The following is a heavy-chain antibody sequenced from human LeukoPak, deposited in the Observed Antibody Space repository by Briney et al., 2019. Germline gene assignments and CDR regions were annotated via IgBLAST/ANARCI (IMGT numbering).Heavy chain of an antibody. V-gene: IGHV3-53*01. CDR2: IYSGGST. Sequence: GGSLRLSCAASGFTVSSNYMSWVRQAPGKGLEWVSVIYSGGSTYYADSVKGRFTISRDNSKNTLYLQMNSLRAEDTAVYFCARKVPDSTILGVDCWGQGTLVTVSS. CDR1: GFTVSSNY. CDR3: ARKVPDSTILGVDC. J-gene: IGHJ4*02. D-gene: IGHD3-3*01.